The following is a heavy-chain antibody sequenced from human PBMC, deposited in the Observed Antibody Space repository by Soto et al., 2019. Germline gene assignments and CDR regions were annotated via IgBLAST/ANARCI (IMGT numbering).Heavy chain of an antibody. CDR1: GFTVSSNY. Sequence: EVQLVETGGGLIQPGGSLRLSCAASGFTVSSNYMSWVRQAPGKGLEWVSVIYSGGSTYYADSVRGRFTISRDNSKNPLYLQMKGPRAEDKAVYYCARDPPATKPGIDVWGQGTTVTVSS. CDR3: ARDPPATKPGIDV. V-gene: IGHV3-53*02. CDR2: IYSGGST. J-gene: IGHJ6*02.